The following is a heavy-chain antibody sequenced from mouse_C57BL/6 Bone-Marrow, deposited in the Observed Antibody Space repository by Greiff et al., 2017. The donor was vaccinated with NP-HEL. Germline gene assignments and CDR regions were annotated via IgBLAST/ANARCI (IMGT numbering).Heavy chain of an antibody. Sequence: QVQLQQPGAELVRPGTSVKLSCKASGYTFTSYWMHWVKQRPGQGLEWIGVIDPSDSYTNYNQKFKGKATFTGDTSSSTAYMERSSLTSEDSAVYYCARVSTMVKWVAYWGQGTLVTVSA. CDR2: IDPSDSYT. J-gene: IGHJ3*01. CDR3: ARVSTMVKWVAY. CDR1: GYTFTSYW. V-gene: IGHV1-59*01. D-gene: IGHD2-2*01.